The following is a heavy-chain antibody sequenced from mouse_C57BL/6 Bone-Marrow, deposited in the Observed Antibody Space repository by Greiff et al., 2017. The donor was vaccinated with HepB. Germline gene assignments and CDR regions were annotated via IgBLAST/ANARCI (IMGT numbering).Heavy chain of an antibody. Sequence: EVKVVESGGGLVKPGGSLKLSCAASGFTFSSYAMSWVRQTPEKRLEWVATISDGGSYTYYPDNVKGRFTISRDNAKNNLYLQMSHLKSEDTAMYYCARDRGYYSDAMDYWGQGTSVTVSS. CDR1: GFTFSSYA. V-gene: IGHV5-4*01. CDR2: ISDGGSYT. D-gene: IGHD1-1*01. CDR3: ARDRGYYSDAMDY. J-gene: IGHJ4*01.